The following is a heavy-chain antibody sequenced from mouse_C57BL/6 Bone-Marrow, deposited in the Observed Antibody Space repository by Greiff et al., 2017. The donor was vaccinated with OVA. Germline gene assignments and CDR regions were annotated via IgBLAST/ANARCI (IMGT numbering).Heavy chain of an antibody. J-gene: IGHJ1*03. CDR1: GFTFSSYA. CDR3: ARDRMTTVVGDWYFDV. V-gene: IGHV5-4*01. CDR2: ISDGGSYT. D-gene: IGHD1-1*01. Sequence: EVQLVESGGGLVKPGGSLKLSCAASGFTFSSYAMSWVRQTPDKRLEWVATISDGGSYTYYPDHVQGRFTISRDNAKNHLYLQMRHLKSEDTAMYYCARDRMTTVVGDWYFDVWGTGTTVTVSS.